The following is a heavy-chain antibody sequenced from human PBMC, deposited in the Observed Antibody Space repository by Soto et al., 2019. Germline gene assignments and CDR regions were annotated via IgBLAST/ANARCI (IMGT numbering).Heavy chain of an antibody. D-gene: IGHD1-26*01. V-gene: IGHV4-59*01. CDR2: VYYSGST. J-gene: IGHJ4*02. Sequence: QVQLQESGPGLVKPSETLSLTCTVSGGSISSYYWSWIRQPPGKGLEWIGYVYYSGSTNYNPSLKLRVTISVYPSKNQFSLKVRSVTAADTAVYYCARRYGGNFDYWGQGTLVTVSS. CDR3: ARRYGGNFDY. CDR1: GGSISSYY.